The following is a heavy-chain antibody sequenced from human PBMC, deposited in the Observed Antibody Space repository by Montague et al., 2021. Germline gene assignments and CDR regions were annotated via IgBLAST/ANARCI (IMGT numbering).Heavy chain of an antibody. CDR1: GGSISSNNW. D-gene: IGHD3-22*01. V-gene: IGHV4-4*02. CDR3: ARVAAWGYYDTSGPNWFDL. CDR2: IFHNGST. Sequence: SETLSLTCAVSGGSISSNNWWTGVRQPPGKGLEWIGEIFHNGSTTYSPSLKSRVTISMDKSKNQFSLKLTSVTAADTAVYYCARVAAWGYYDTSGPNWFDLWGQGTLVTVSS. J-gene: IGHJ5*02.